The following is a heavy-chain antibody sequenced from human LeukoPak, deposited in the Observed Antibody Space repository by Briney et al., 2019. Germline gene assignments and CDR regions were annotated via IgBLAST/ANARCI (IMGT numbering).Heavy chain of an antibody. D-gene: IGHD3-9*01. J-gene: IGHJ5*02. CDR2: KNPNSGNT. CDR3: ARVGTIRGGWFDP. V-gene: IGHV1-8*01. Sequence: ASVKVSCKASGYTFTSYDINWVRQATGQGLEWMGWKNPNSGNTGYAQKFQGRVTMTRNTSISTAYMELSSLRSEDTAVYYCARVGTIRGGWFDPWGQGTLVTVSS. CDR1: GYTFTSYD.